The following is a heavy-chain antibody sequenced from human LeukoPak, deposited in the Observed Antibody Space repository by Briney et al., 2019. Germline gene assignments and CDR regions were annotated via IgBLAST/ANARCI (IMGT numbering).Heavy chain of an antibody. J-gene: IGHJ3*02. CDR2: INPNSGGT. CDR3: ARWRGNDYGGSDAFDI. Sequence: ASVKVSCKASGYTFTGYYMHWVRQAPGQGLEWMGWINPNSGGTNYAQKFQGRVTMTRDTSISTAYMKLSRLRSDDTAVYYCARWRGNDYGGSDAFDIWGQGTMVTVSS. V-gene: IGHV1-2*02. D-gene: IGHD4-23*01. CDR1: GYTFTGYY.